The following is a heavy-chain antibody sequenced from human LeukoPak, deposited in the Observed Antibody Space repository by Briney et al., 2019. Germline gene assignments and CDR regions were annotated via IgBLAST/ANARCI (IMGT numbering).Heavy chain of an antibody. CDR1: GGSINSNY. Sequence: SETLSLTCTVSGGSINSNYWTWIRQPAGKGLEWIGRISTSGITNYSPSLKSRVTIPLDKSKNQFSLILASVTAADTALYYCAREASIAAAGWISDYWGQGTLVTVSS. V-gene: IGHV4-4*07. CDR2: ISTSGIT. D-gene: IGHD6-13*01. J-gene: IGHJ4*02. CDR3: AREASIAAAGWISDY.